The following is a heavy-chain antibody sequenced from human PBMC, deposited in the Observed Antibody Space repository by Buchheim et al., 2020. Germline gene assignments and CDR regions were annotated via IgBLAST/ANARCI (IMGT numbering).Heavy chain of an antibody. CDR3: ARHKRFLEWFKSDYYGMDV. CDR2: IIPIFGTA. CDR1: GGTFSSYA. V-gene: IGHV1-69*06. J-gene: IGHJ6*02. D-gene: IGHD3-3*01. Sequence: QVQLVQSGAEVKKPGSSVKVSCKASGGTFSSYAISWVRQAPGQGLEWMGGIIPIFGTANYAQKVQGRVTITADKSTSTAYMELSSLRSEDTAVYYCARHKRFLEWFKSDYYGMDVWGQGTT.